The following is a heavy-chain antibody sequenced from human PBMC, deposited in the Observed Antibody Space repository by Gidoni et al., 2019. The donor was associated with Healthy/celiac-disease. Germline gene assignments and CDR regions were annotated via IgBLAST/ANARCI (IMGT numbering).Heavy chain of an antibody. Sequence: QLQLGQAGAEVKKPGTAVRVSRKASGGTFSSYAISWVRQAPGQGLEWVGGIIPIFGTASYAQKFQGSVTITADNSTSPAYMGLSSLRSEDTAVYYCARDLCSGGSCYGFDYWGQGTLVTVSS. CDR3: ARDLCSGGSCYGFDY. D-gene: IGHD2-15*01. V-gene: IGHV1-69*06. CDR1: GGTFSSYA. J-gene: IGHJ4*02. CDR2: IIPIFGTA.